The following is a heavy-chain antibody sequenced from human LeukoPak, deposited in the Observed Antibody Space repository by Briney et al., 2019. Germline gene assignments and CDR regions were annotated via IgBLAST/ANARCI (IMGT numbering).Heavy chain of an antibody. J-gene: IGHJ4*02. CDR1: GFTFSNYA. V-gene: IGHV3-23*01. CDR2: ISGSGSST. CDR3: AKVSYGASGFAY. D-gene: IGHD4-17*01. Sequence: PGGCLRLSCAASGFTFSNYAMSWVRQAPGKGLEWDSSISGSGSSTYYADSVKGRFTISRDNSKNTLYLQINSLRAEDTAVYYCAKVSYGASGFAYWAQEPLVTVSS.